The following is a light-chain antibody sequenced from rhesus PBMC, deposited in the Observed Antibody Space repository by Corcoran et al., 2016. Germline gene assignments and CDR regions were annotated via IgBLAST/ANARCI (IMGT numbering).Light chain of an antibody. CDR2: EVS. J-gene: IGLJ1*01. CDR1: SSDIGSYNY. Sequence: QAALTQPRSVSGSPGQSVPISCTGTSSDIGSYNYVSWYQQHPGTAPKLMIYEVSKRPSGVSDRFSGSKSGNTASLTISGLQAEDEADYYCSSYAGSNTFIFGAGTRLTVL. CDR3: SSYAGSNTFI. V-gene: IGLV2-32*02.